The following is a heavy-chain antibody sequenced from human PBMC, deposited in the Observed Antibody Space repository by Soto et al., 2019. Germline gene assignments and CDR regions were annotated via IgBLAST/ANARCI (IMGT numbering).Heavy chain of an antibody. D-gene: IGHD3-22*01. V-gene: IGHV3-30-3*01. CDR1: GFTFSSYA. J-gene: IGHJ4*02. Sequence: GGSLRLSCAASGFTFSSYAMHWVRQAPGKGLEWVAVISYDGSNKYYADSVKGRFTISRDNSKNTLYLQMNSLRAEDTAVYYCARDLITMIVEMDYWGQGTLVTVSS. CDR2: ISYDGSNK. CDR3: ARDLITMIVEMDY.